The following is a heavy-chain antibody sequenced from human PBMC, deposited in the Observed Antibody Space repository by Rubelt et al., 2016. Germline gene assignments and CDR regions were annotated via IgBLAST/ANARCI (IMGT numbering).Heavy chain of an antibody. CDR1: GGSFSGYY. CDR3: ARHQRYSSSSPLPY. V-gene: IGHV4-34*01. CDR2: INHSGST. Sequence: QVQLQQWGAGLLKPSETLSLTCAVYGGSFSGYYWSWIRQPPGKGLEWIGEINHSGSTDYNPSLKSRVTISVDTSKNQFSLKLSSVTAADTALYYCARHQRYSSSSPLPYWGQGTLVTVSS. J-gene: IGHJ4*02. D-gene: IGHD6-6*01.